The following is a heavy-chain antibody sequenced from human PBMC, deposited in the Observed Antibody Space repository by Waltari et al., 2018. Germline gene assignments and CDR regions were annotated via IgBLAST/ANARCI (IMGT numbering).Heavy chain of an antibody. CDR1: GGSISSHY. V-gene: IGHV4-59*11. Sequence: QVQLQESGPGLVKPSETLSLTCTVSGGSISSHYWSWIRQPPGKGLEWSGYIYYSGSTNYNPSLKSRVTISVDTSKNQFSLKLSSVTAADTAVYYCAREWELLFDYWGQGTLVTVSS. D-gene: IGHD1-26*01. CDR2: IYYSGST. J-gene: IGHJ4*02. CDR3: AREWELLFDY.